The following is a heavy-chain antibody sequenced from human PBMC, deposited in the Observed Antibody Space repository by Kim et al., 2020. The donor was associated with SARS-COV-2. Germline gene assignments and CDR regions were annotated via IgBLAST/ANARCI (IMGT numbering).Heavy chain of an antibody. V-gene: IGHV1-18*01. J-gene: IGHJ6*02. Sequence: NYARQLQGRVTMTTDTSTSTAYMELRSLRSDDTAVYYCASSGSYYYGMDVWGQGTTVTVSS. CDR3: ASSGSYYYGMDV. D-gene: IGHD5-12*01.